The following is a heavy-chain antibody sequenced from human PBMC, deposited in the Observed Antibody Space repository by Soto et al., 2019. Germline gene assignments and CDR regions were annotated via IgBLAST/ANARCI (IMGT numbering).Heavy chain of an antibody. V-gene: IGHV4-59*08. Sequence: QVQLQESGPGLVKPSETLSLTCTVSGGSISSYYWSWIRQPPGKGLEWIGYIYYSGSTNYNLSLKSRVTISVDTSKNQFSLKLSSVTAADTAVYYCARHGSSWLQYFDYWGQGTLVTVSS. CDR3: ARHGSSWLQYFDY. CDR2: IYYSGST. D-gene: IGHD6-13*01. CDR1: GGSISSYY. J-gene: IGHJ4*02.